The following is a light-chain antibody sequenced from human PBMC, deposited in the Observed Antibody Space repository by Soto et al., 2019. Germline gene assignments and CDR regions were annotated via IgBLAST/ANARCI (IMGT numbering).Light chain of an antibody. CDR2: RNN. CDR3: AAWDDSLSGYV. J-gene: IGLJ1*01. V-gene: IGLV1-47*01. CDR1: SFNIGTNL. Sequence: QSVLTQPPSASGTPGQRVTISCSGSSFNIGTNLVYWYQQLPGTAPKVLIYRNNQRPSGVPDRFSGAKSGTSASLAISGLRSEDEAEYYCAAWDDSLSGYVFGTGTKLTVL.